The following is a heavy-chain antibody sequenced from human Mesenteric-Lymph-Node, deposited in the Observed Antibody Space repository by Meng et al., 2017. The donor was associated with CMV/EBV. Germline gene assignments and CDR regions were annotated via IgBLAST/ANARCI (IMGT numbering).Heavy chain of an antibody. J-gene: IGHJ6*02. D-gene: IGHD6-13*01. V-gene: IGHV3-21*01. CDR2: FSSSSTYI. CDR1: GFTVSYFT. CDR3: ARDSVGYSSPRGGYGMDV. Sequence: GGSLRLSCAASGFTVSYFTMHWVRQAPGEGLEWVSSFSSSSTYIYYADSVKGRFTISRDDATNSLFLEMNSLRVEDTAVYYCARDSVGYSSPRGGYGMDVWGQGTTVTVSS.